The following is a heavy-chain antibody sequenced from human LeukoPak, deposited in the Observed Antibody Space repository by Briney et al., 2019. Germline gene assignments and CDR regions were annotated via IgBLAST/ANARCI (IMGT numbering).Heavy chain of an antibody. CDR1: GYSISSGYY. J-gene: IGHJ4*02. CDR2: IYHSGST. V-gene: IGHV4-38-2*01. CDR3: ARLGDWLTLDY. D-gene: IGHD3/OR15-3a*01. Sequence: PSETLSLTCAVSGYSISSGYYWGWIRQPLGKGLEWIGSIYHSGSTYYNPSLKSRVTISVDTSKNQFSLKLSSVTAADTAVYYCARLGDWLTLDYWGQGTLVTVSS.